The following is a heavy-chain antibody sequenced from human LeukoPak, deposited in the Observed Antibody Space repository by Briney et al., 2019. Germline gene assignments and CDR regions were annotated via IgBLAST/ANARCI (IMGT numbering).Heavy chain of an antibody. J-gene: IGHJ6*03. CDR1: GFTFSGYA. V-gene: IGHV3-30*01. D-gene: IGHD1-7*01. CDR3: ARGAGTTVYYMDV. CDR2: ISSDGSNK. Sequence: GGSLRLSCAASGFTFSGYAMHWVRQAPGKWLEWVAVISSDGSNKYYADSVKGQFTISRDNSNNTLYLQMNSLRPEDTAVYYCARGAGTTVYYMDVWGKGTTVTVSS.